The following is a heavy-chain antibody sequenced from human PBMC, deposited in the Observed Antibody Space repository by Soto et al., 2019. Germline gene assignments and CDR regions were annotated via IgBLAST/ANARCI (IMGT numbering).Heavy chain of an antibody. J-gene: IGHJ4*02. CDR1: GFTFNNYA. Sequence: EVQLVESGGALVQPGRSLRLSCSASGFTFNNYAMHWVRQAPGKGLEWVSGISWEGGSIGYADSVKGRLTISRDNAKNSLYLEMNSLRSEDTALYYCAKDHDEDFGYDLDYFNYWGQGTLVTVSS. CDR2: ISWEGGSI. V-gene: IGHV3-9*01. CDR3: AKDHDEDFGYDLDYFNY. D-gene: IGHD5-12*01.